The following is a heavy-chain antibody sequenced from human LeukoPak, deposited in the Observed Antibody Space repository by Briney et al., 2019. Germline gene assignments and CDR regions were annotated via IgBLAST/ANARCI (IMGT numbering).Heavy chain of an antibody. CDR3: ARHGGSHFLY. Sequence: PSETLSLTCTVSGDSISSYYWSWIRQPPGKGLEWIAYIYYSGTTKYNPSLKSRVTISVDTYKNQFSLKLSSVTAADTAVYYCARHGGSHFLYWGQGILVTVSS. CDR2: IYYSGTT. CDR1: GDSISSYY. D-gene: IGHD1-26*01. J-gene: IGHJ4*02. V-gene: IGHV4-59*08.